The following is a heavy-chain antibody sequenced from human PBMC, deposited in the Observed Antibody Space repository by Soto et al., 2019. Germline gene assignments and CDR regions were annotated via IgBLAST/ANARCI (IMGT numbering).Heavy chain of an antibody. V-gene: IGHV4-34*01. D-gene: IGHD7-27*01. CDR1: GGSFSGYY. CDR3: ARDWGYYYYYYMDV. Sequence: ETLSLTCAVYGGSFSGYYWSWIRQPPGKGLEWIGEINHSGSTNYNPSLKSRVTISVDTSKNQFSLKLSSVTAADTAVYYCARDWGYYYYYYMDVWGKGTTVTVSS. CDR2: INHSGST. J-gene: IGHJ6*03.